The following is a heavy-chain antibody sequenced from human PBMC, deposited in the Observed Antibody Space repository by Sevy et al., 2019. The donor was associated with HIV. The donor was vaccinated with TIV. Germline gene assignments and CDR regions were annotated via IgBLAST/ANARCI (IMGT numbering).Heavy chain of an antibody. CDR3: AKPYGDYLNWYFDL. CDR2: ISHDGSNK. Sequence: GGSLRLSCAASGFTFSSYGMHWVRQAPGKGLEWVAVISHDGSNKYYADSVKGRFTISRDNSKNTLYLQMNSLRAEDTAVYYCAKPYGDYLNWYFDLWGRGTLVTVSS. CDR1: GFTFSSYG. J-gene: IGHJ2*01. D-gene: IGHD4-17*01. V-gene: IGHV3-30*18.